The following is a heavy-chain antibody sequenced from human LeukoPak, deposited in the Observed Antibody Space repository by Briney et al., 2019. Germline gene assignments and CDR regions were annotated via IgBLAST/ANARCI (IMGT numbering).Heavy chain of an antibody. Sequence: ASVKVSCKASRYTFTGYYLHWVRQAPGQGLEWMGWINPNSGDTNYAQKSQGRVTMTRDTSISTAYMELSRLRSDDTAVYYCARGVGPRYFDLWGRGTLVTVSS. CDR1: RYTFTGYY. D-gene: IGHD1-26*01. V-gene: IGHV1-2*02. J-gene: IGHJ2*01. CDR3: ARGVGPRYFDL. CDR2: INPNSGDT.